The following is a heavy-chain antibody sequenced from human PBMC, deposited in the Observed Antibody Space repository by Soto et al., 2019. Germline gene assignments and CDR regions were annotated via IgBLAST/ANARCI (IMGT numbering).Heavy chain of an antibody. D-gene: IGHD2-8*01. J-gene: IGHJ3*02. Sequence: ASVKVSCKAAGYTFSAYTMNWVRQAPGQSLEWMGWINVGSGNTRYSQNFQGRVSITRDTSASTVYMELTGLKSEDTAMYYCARETEPIGPRDTKALDISGERTLVTV. CDR3: ARETEPIGPRDTKALDI. CDR2: INVGSGNT. CDR1: GYTFSAYT. V-gene: IGHV1-3*01.